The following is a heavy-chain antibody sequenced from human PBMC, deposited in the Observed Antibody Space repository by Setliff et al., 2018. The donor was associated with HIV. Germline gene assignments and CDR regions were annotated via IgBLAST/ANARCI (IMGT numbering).Heavy chain of an antibody. CDR2: INHSGST. CDR3: ARYRYYYDSSGYGRWFDP. V-gene: IGHV4-34*01. J-gene: IGHJ5*02. D-gene: IGHD3-22*01. CDR1: GGSLSGYY. Sequence: SETLSLTCAVYGGSLSGYYWSWIRQPPGKGLEWFGEINHSGSTNYNPSLKSRVTISVDTSKNQFSLHLSSVTAADTAVYYCARYRYYYDSSGYGRWFDPWGQGT.